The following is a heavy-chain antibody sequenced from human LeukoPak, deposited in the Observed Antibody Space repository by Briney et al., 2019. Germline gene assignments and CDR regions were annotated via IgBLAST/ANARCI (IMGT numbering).Heavy chain of an antibody. Sequence: GGSLRLSCTASGFTFSSYTMTRVRQAPGKGLKWVSTITTGDGNTYYADSVKGRFSISRDNSKNTLYLQMDSLRGEDTAVYYCAKDFRIGYSAHFDYWGQGALVTVSS. CDR3: AKDFRIGYSAHFDY. CDR1: GFTFSSYT. V-gene: IGHV3-23*01. J-gene: IGHJ4*02. CDR2: ITTGDGNT. D-gene: IGHD2-21*01.